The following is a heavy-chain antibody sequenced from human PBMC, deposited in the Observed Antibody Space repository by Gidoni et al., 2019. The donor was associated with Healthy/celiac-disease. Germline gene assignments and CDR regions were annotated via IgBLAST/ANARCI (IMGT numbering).Heavy chain of an antibody. J-gene: IGHJ3*02. CDR2: ISGGGGST. V-gene: IGHV3-23*01. Sequence: EVQLLESAGGLVQPGGSLSLSSAASGFTFSSYALGWVRQAPGQGLEWFSAISGGGGSTYYADSVKGRFTISRDNAKNTLYLQMNSLRAEDTAVYYCAKDLDFDWLLWNPGTDAFDIWGQGTMVTVSS. D-gene: IGHD3-9*01. CDR3: AKDLDFDWLLWNPGTDAFDI. CDR1: GFTFSSYA.